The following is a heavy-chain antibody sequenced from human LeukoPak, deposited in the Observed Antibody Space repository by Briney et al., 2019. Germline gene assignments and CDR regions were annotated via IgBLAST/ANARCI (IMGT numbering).Heavy chain of an antibody. V-gene: IGHV4-39*01. CDR1: GYSISSSSYY. J-gene: IGHJ4*02. Sequence: PSVTLSLTCTVSGYSISSSSYYWGWIRQPPGKGLEWIGSIYYSGSTYYNPSLKSRVTISVDTSKNQFSLKLSSVTAADTAVYYCARQRIMITFGGVIVRYFDYWGQGTLVTVSS. D-gene: IGHD3-16*02. CDR2: IYYSGST. CDR3: ARQRIMITFGGVIVRYFDY.